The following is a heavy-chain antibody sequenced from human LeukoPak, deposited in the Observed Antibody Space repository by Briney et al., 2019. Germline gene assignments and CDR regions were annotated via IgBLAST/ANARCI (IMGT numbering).Heavy chain of an antibody. J-gene: IGHJ5*02. CDR1: GGSISSSSYY. Sequence: SETLSLTCTVSGGSISSSSYYWGWIRQPPGKGLEWIGEINHSGSTNYNPSLKSRVTISVDTSKNQFSLKLSSVTAADTAVYYCARRGRVLRYFAWGQGTLVTVSS. CDR3: ARRGRVLRYFA. CDR2: INHSGST. V-gene: IGHV4-39*07. D-gene: IGHD3-9*01.